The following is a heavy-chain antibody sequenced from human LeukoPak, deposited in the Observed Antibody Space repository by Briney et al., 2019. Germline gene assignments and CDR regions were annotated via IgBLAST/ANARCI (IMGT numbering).Heavy chain of an antibody. D-gene: IGHD6-19*01. CDR3: AKVVVNTNGWFHYDY. V-gene: IGHV1-46*01. J-gene: IGHJ4*02. Sequence: ASVKVSCKASGDIFTSHHIHWVRQASGQGLEWMGTINPSGGSTTYAQKFQGRVTLSSDTSTTTVFLELSSLRSEDTGVYYCAKVVVNTNGWFHYDYWGQGTLVTVSS. CDR1: GDIFTSHH. CDR2: INPSGGST.